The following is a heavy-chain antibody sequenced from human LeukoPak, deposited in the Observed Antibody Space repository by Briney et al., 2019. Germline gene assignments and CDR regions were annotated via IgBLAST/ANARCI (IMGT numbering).Heavy chain of an antibody. J-gene: IGHJ4*02. D-gene: IGHD2/OR15-2a*01. V-gene: IGHV3-74*01. CDR3: VSFYETY. CDR2: INSDGSWT. Sequence: GGSLRLSCAASGNYWMHWVRQAPGKGLVWVSHINSDGSWTSYADYVKGRFTISKDNAKNTVYLQMNSLRAEDTAVYYCVSFYETYWGRGTLVTVSS. CDR1: GNYW.